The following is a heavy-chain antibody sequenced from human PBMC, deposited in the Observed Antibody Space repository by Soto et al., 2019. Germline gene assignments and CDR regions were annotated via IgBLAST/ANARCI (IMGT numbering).Heavy chain of an antibody. Sequence: QVQLQQWGAGLLKPSETLSLTCTVYDGSSSGYYWSWVRQPPGKGLEWIGEINPSGSSNYNPSLKRRVTISVDTSNNHFSLNVNSVTAADTAVYYCARGRITMLHWGQGTLVTVSS. J-gene: IGHJ4*02. CDR1: DGSSSGYY. CDR3: ARGRITMLH. D-gene: IGHD3-10*02. CDR2: INPSGSS. V-gene: IGHV4-34*01.